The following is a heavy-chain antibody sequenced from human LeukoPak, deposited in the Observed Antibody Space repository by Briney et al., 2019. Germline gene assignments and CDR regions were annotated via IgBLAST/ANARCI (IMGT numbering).Heavy chain of an antibody. J-gene: IGHJ4*02. Sequence: GGSLRLSCVASGFTFSTYGMSWVRQAPGKGLEWVSTTSDRAGSSSYSDSVKGRFTISRDNSKNTLYLQVNSLRAEDTAVYYCANNRIVGITPLDYWGQGTLVIVSS. CDR3: ANNRIVGITPLDY. CDR2: TSDRAGSS. CDR1: GFTFSTYG. V-gene: IGHV3-23*01. D-gene: IGHD1-26*01.